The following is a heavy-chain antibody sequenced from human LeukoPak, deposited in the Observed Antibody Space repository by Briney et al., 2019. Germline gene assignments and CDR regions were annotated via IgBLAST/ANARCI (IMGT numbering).Heavy chain of an antibody. J-gene: IGHJ6*03. Sequence: SETLSLTCTVSGGSISSYYWSWIRQPPGKGLEWIGYIYYSGSTSYNPSLKSRVTISVDTSKNQFSLKLSSVTAADTAVYYCGRGDCSGGSCGYYYYYMDVWGKGTTVTVSS. CDR3: GRGDCSGGSCGYYYYYMDV. CDR2: IYYSGST. CDR1: GGSISSYY. V-gene: IGHV4-59*01. D-gene: IGHD2-15*01.